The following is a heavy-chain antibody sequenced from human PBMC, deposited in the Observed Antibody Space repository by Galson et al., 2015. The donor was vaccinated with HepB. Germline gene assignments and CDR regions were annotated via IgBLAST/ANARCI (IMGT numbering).Heavy chain of an antibody. Sequence: SLRLSCAASGFTFSSYWMSWVRQAPGKGLEWVANIKQDGSEKYYVDSVKGRFTISRDNAKNSLYLQMNSLRAEDTAVYYCAREGSIVGATFDYWGQGTLVTVSS. CDR1: GFTFSSYW. CDR2: IKQDGSEK. J-gene: IGHJ4*02. V-gene: IGHV3-7*01. D-gene: IGHD1-26*01. CDR3: AREGSIVGATFDY.